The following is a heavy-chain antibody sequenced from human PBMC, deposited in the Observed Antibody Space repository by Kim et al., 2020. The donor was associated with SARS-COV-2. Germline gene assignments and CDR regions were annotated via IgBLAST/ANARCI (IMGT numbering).Heavy chain of an antibody. J-gene: IGHJ6*02. CDR1: GFTFSSYS. CDR2: ISSSSSTI. V-gene: IGHV3-48*02. CDR3: ARGGYYGDYQHYYYYGMDV. Sequence: GGSLRLSCAASGFTFSSYSMNWVRQAPGKGLEWVSYISSSSSTIYYADSVKGRFTISRDNAKNSLYLQMNSLRDEDTAVYYCARGGYYGDYQHYYYYGMDVWGQGTTVTVSS. D-gene: IGHD4-17*01.